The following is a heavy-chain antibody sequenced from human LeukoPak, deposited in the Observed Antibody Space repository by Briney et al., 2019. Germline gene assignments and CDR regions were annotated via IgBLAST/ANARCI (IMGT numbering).Heavy chain of an antibody. CDR2: IKSKTDGGTT. J-gene: IGHJ5*02. CDR1: GFTFSNAW. CDR3: TTEGPIVVVPAAITDWFDP. V-gene: IGHV3-15*01. Sequence: GGSLRLSCAASGFTFSNAWMSWVRQAPGKELEWVGRIKSKTDGGTTDYAAPVKGRFTISRDDSKNTLYLQMNSLKTEDTAVYYCTTEGPIVVVPAAITDWFDPWGQGTLVTVSS. D-gene: IGHD2-2*02.